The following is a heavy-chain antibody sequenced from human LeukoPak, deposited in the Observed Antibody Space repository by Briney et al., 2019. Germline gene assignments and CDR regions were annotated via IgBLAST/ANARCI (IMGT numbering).Heavy chain of an antibody. CDR1: GFTVSSNY. CDR2: IYSGGST. J-gene: IGHJ6*02. CDR3: ARVRSGLHMDV. Sequence: PGGSLRLSCAASGFTVSSNYMSWVRQAPGKGLEWVSVIYSGGSTYYADSVKGRFTISRDNSKNTLYLQMNSLRAEDTAVYYCARVRSGLHMDVWGQGTTVTVSS. V-gene: IGHV3-53*01. D-gene: IGHD2-15*01.